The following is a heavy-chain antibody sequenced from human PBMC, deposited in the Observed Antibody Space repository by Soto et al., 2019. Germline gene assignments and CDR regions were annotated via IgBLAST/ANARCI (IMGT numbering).Heavy chain of an antibody. D-gene: IGHD7-27*01. Sequence: SETLSLTCSVSGDSISNLDYFWAWIRQPPGQALEYIGYIYKSATTYYNPSFESRVAISVDTSKSQFSLNVTSVTAADTAVYFCARGRYCLTGRCFPNWFDSWGQGALVTVS. V-gene: IGHV4-30-4*01. CDR2: IYKSATT. J-gene: IGHJ5*01. CDR1: GDSISNLDYF. CDR3: ARGRYCLTGRCFPNWFDS.